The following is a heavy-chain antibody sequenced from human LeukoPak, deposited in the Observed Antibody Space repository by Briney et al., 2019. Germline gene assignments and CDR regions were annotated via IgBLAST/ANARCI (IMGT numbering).Heavy chain of an antibody. D-gene: IGHD2-8*01. CDR2: IYHSGST. Sequence: SATLSLTCTVAGSSISSGYYWGWIRQPPGKGLEWIGSIYHSGSTYYTPSLKSRVTISVDTSKNQFSLKLSSVTAADTAVYYCARDLSMADLGWFDPWGQGTLVTVSS. CDR1: GSSISSGYY. V-gene: IGHV4-38-2*02. CDR3: ARDLSMADLGWFDP. J-gene: IGHJ5*02.